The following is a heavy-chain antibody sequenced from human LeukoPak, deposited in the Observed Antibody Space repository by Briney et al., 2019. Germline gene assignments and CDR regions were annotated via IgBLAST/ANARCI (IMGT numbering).Heavy chain of an antibody. CDR1: GFRFSNYG. Sequence: GGTLRLSCEASGFRFSNYGMSWVRQAPGQGLEWVSAISGSGGSTYYAGSVKGRFTISRDNSKNTLYLQMNSLRAEDTAVYYCARDGGDYYGSGSYSWFDPWGQGTLVTVSS. CDR3: ARDGGDYYGSGSYSWFDP. D-gene: IGHD3-10*01. J-gene: IGHJ5*02. CDR2: ISGSGGST. V-gene: IGHV3-23*01.